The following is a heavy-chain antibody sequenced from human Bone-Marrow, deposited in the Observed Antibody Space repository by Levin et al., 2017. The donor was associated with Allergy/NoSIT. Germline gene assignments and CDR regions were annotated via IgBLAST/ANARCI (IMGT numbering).Heavy chain of an antibody. D-gene: IGHD5-12*01. CDR2: IHSGGRK. V-gene: IGHV3-66*01. CDR3: ARDDVVATNH. CDR1: GFTISTNY. J-gene: IGHJ4*02. Sequence: GGSLRLSCAASGFTISTNYMSWVRQVPGKGLEWVSIIHSGGRKNYADSVKGRYTISRDNYNNTLYLQMNSLRGEDTAIYYCARDDVVATNHWGQGTLVIVSS.